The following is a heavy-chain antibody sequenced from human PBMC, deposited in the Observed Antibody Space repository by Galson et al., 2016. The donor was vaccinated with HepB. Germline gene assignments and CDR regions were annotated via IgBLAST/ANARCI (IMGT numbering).Heavy chain of an antibody. V-gene: IGHV3-23*01. Sequence: SLRLSCAGSGFNFSNYAMTWVRQAPGKGLEWVAGVSASGAKTYYADSGEGRFTISKDNSKNTLYVQMNSLRAEDMAVYYCAKSGKHLWSIDYWGQGALVTVSS. J-gene: IGHJ4*02. D-gene: IGHD5-18*01. CDR1: GFNFSNYA. CDR2: VSASGAKT. CDR3: AKSGKHLWSIDY.